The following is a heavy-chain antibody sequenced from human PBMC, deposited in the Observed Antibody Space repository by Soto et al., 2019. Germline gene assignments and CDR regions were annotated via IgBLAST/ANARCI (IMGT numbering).Heavy chain of an antibody. CDR2: IWYDGSNK. V-gene: IGHV3-33*01. Sequence: QVQLVESGGVVAQPGRSLRLSCAASGFTFRSYGMHWVRQAPGKGLEWVGVIWYDGSNKDYADSVKGRFTVSRDNSKNTLYLQMDSLRADDTAVYYCARDVRISWDSVYYYGMDLWGQGTTVTVSS. J-gene: IGHJ6*02. CDR3: ARDVRISWDSVYYYGMDL. CDR1: GFTFRSYG. D-gene: IGHD3-10*02.